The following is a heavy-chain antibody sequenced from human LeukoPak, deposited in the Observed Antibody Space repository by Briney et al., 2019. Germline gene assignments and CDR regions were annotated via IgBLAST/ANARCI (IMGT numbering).Heavy chain of an antibody. CDR1: GDSMNNYY. J-gene: IGHJ4*02. V-gene: IGHV4-4*07. CDR3: ARGGYGKFDY. CDR2: IYTSGNT. Sequence: SETLSLTCTVSGDSMNNYYWSWIRQPAGKGLEWIGRIYTSGNTNYNPSLKSRVTMSVDTSKNQFSLKLSSVTAADTAVYHCARGGYGKFDYWGQGTLVSVSS. D-gene: IGHD3-16*01.